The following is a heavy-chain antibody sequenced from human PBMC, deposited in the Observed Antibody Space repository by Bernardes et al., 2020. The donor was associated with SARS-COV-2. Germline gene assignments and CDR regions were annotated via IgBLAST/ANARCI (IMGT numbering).Heavy chain of an antibody. CDR1: GFTFRSSV. CDR3: AKDPGLIMFKGLTMTAIPGYCQK. J-gene: IGHJ4*02. CDR2: LSGSGGNP. V-gene: IGHV3-23*01. D-gene: IGHD3-22*01. Sequence: GWALLLSCAASGFTFRSSVMNWVRQAPGPGLEWVSGLSGSGGNPYYADSVKGRFTISRDNSKNTLYLQMNSLRAADTAVYYCAKDPGLIMFKGLTMTAIPGYCQKWGQGSPV.